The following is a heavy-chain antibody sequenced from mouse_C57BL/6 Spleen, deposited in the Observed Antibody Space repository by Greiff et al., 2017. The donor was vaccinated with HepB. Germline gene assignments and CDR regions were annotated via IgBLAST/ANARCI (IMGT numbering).Heavy chain of an antibody. CDR1: GYTFTSYW. CDR2: INPSNGGT. Sequence: QVQLKQPGTELVKPGASVKLSCKASGYTFTSYWMHWVKQRPGQGLEWIGNINPSNGGTNYNEKFKSKATLTVDKSSSTAYMQLSSLTSEDSAVYYCARSGPFYYAMDYWGQGTSVTVSS. J-gene: IGHJ4*01. CDR3: ARSGPFYYAMDY. D-gene: IGHD3-1*01. V-gene: IGHV1-53*01.